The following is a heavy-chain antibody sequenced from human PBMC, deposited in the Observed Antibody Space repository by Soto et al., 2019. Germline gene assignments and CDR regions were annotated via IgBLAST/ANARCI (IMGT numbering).Heavy chain of an antibody. CDR2: INDDGSST. Sequence: GGSLRLSCAASGFTFSRYWMHWVRQAPGKGLVWVSRINDDGSSTNYADSVKGRFTISRDNAKNTLFLQMNSLRAEDTAVYYCARAGVETAMVDGGYYYDMAVWGQGTTVTVSS. CDR3: ARAGVETAMVDGGYYYDMAV. D-gene: IGHD5-18*01. V-gene: IGHV3-74*01. J-gene: IGHJ6*02. CDR1: GFTFSRYW.